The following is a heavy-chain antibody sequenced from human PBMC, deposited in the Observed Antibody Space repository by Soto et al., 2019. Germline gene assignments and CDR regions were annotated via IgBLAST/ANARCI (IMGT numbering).Heavy chain of an antibody. J-gene: IGHJ4*02. CDR2: IYWDGDE. V-gene: IGHV2-5*02. D-gene: IGHD3-3*01. CDR3: AHRVLRTVFGLVTTTAVYFDF. Sequence: QITLKESGPTVVKPTETLTLTCRFSGFSLTTSGVGVGWVRQSPGRAPEWLALIYWDGDERYSTSLKSRLTSTKDTSKNQVVLTTANVDPADTATYYCAHRVLRTVFGLVTTTAVYFDFWGQGTPVVVSS. CDR1: GFSLTTSGVG.